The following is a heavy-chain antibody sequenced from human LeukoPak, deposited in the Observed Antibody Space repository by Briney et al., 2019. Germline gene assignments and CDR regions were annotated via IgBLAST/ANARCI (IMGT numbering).Heavy chain of an antibody. CDR1: GFTFSSYA. V-gene: IGHV3-23*01. CDR2: ISGSGGST. CDR3: AKCRPVDIGPVSAYCFDY. Sequence: PGGSLRLSCAASGFTFSSYAMSWVRQAPGKGPEWVSAISGSGGSTYYADSVKGRFTISRDNSKNTLYLQMNSLRAEDTAVYYCAKCRPVDIGPVSAYCFDYWGQGTLVTVSS. D-gene: IGHD3-10*01. J-gene: IGHJ4*02.